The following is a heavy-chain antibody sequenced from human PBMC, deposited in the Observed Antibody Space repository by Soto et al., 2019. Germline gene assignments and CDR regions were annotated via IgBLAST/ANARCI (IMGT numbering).Heavy chain of an antibody. D-gene: IGHD2-2*01. J-gene: IGHJ6*02. Sequence: GASVKVSCKASGYTFTSYYMHWVRQAPGQGLEWMGIINPSGGSTSYAQKFQGRVTMTRDTSTSTVYMELSSLRSEDTAVYYCARDRVTSPYFISTSCFGPYYYYYYGMDVWGQGTTVTVSS. CDR2: INPSGGST. V-gene: IGHV1-46*01. CDR3: ARDRVTSPYFISTSCFGPYYYYYYGMDV. CDR1: GYTFTSYY.